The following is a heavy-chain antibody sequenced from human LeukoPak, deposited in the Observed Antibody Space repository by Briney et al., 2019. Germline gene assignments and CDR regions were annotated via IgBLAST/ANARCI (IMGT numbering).Heavy chain of an antibody. Sequence: SVKVSCKASGGTFSSYAISWVRQAPGQGLEWMGGIIPIFGTANYAQKFQGRVTITADESTSTAYMELSSLRSEDTAVYYCAREVDYYDSSGYYYVPVYFDYWGQGTLVTVSS. J-gene: IGHJ4*02. D-gene: IGHD3-22*01. CDR2: IIPIFGTA. CDR3: AREVDYYDSSGYYYVPVYFDY. CDR1: GGTFSSYA. V-gene: IGHV1-69*13.